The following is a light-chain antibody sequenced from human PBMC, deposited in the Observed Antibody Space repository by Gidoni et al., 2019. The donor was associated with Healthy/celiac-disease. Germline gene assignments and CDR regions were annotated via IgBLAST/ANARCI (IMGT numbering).Light chain of an antibody. CDR2: TLS. CDR3: IRRIELPYT. J-gene: IGKJ2*01. CDR1: QSLLDSDDGNTY. Sequence: AMTQTRLYLPVTPGAPAYISCRASQSLLDSDDGNTYLDWYLQKPGQSPQLLIYTLSYRASGGRDRFSGRGSGTGFTLKFSGVETEEVGCDYCIRRIELPYTFGQGTKLEIK. V-gene: IGKV2-40*01.